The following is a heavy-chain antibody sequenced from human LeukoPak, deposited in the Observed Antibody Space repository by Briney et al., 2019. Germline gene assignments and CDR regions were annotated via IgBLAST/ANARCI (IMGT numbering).Heavy chain of an antibody. J-gene: IGHJ4*02. CDR3: AREHRSSKYFDS. D-gene: IGHD6-6*01. Sequence: PSETLSLTCSVSGGSIAVNHYYWGWIRQPPGKGLEWIGSGLYTGNTYSNPSLRSRVTISVDTSKNEFSLRMNSVTAADTAVYYCAREHRSSKYFDSWGQGALMIVSS. V-gene: IGHV4-39*02. CDR1: GGSIAVNHYY. CDR2: GLYTGNT.